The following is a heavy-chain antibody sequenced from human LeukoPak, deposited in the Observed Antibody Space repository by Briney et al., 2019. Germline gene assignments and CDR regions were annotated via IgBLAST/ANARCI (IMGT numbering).Heavy chain of an antibody. D-gene: IGHD3-22*01. CDR2: IYYSGST. CDR3: ARSANDSSGYYYFYYYYYGMDV. J-gene: IGHJ6*02. Sequence: SETLSLTCTVSGGSISSGGYYWSWIRQHPGKGLEWIGYIYYSGSTYYNPSLKSRVTISVDTSKNQFSLKLSSVTAADTAVYYCARSANDSSGYYYFYYYYYGMDVWGQGTTVTVSS. V-gene: IGHV4-31*03. CDR1: GGSISSGGYY.